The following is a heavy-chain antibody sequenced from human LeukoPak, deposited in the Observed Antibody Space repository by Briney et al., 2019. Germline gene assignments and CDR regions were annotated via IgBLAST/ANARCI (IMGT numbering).Heavy chain of an antibody. CDR1: GYTFTGYY. Sequence: WASVKVSCKASGYTFTGYYMHWVRQAPGQGLEWMGWINPNSGGTNYAQKFQGRVTMTRDTSISTAYMELSRLRSDDTAVYYCARDRFSSGSTDYWGQGTLVTVSS. J-gene: IGHJ4*02. V-gene: IGHV1-2*02. CDR2: INPNSGGT. D-gene: IGHD3-10*01. CDR3: ARDRFSSGSTDY.